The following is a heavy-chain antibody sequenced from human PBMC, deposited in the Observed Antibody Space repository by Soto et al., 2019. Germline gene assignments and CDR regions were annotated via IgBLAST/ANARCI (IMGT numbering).Heavy chain of an antibody. J-gene: IGHJ4*02. Sequence: SETLSLTCSISGGSISSYYWSWIRQPAGKGLGWIGRIYTSGSTNHNPSLKSRVTMSVDTSKNQFSLKLSSVTAADTAVYYCAREIQRYFDYWGQGTLVTVS. D-gene: IGHD1-1*01. CDR1: GGSISSYY. CDR3: AREIQRYFDY. CDR2: IYTSGST. V-gene: IGHV4-4*07.